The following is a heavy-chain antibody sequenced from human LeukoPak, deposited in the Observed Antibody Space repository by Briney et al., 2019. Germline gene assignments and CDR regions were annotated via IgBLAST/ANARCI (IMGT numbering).Heavy chain of an antibody. J-gene: IGHJ5*02. Sequence: PSETLSLTCSVSGGSISSSSHYWGWIRQPPGKGLEWVGSIYYTGGTYYNPSLKSRVTISVDTSKNQFSLKLNSVTAADTAVYYCARAIYCSGANCYTHHWFDPWGQGTLVTVSS. D-gene: IGHD2-2*02. V-gene: IGHV4-39*07. CDR2: IYYTGGT. CDR3: ARAIYCSGANCYTHHWFDP. CDR1: GGSISSSSHY.